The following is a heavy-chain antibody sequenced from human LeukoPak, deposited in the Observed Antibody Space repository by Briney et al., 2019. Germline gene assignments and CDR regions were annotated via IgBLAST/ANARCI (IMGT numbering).Heavy chain of an antibody. D-gene: IGHD6-19*01. V-gene: IGHV3-48*03. CDR2: IGSSGTTI. Sequence: GGSLRLSCAVSGFPFSIYEMNWVRQAPGKGLEWVSNIGSSGTTIYYADSVKGRFSIFRDNAKNSLYLQMNSLRVEDTAVYYCALLAVASDFDYWGQGALVTVSS. CDR3: ALLAVASDFDY. CDR1: GFPFSIYE. J-gene: IGHJ4*02.